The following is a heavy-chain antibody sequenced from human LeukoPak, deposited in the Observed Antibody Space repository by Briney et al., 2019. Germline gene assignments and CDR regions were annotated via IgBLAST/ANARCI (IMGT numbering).Heavy chain of an antibody. Sequence: GGSLRLSCAASGFTFSSYCMNWVRQAPGKGLEWVSSISSSSSYIYYADSVKGRFTISRDNAKNSLYLQMNSLRAEDTAVYYCATGYVSPPFDYWGQGTLVTVSS. CDR3: ATGYVSPPFDY. CDR1: GFTFSSYC. CDR2: ISSSSSYI. V-gene: IGHV3-21*01. J-gene: IGHJ4*02. D-gene: IGHD3-16*01.